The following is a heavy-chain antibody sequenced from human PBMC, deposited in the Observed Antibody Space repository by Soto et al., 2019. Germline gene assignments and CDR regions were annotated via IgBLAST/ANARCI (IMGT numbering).Heavy chain of an antibody. J-gene: IGHJ4*02. CDR2: IYHSGVT. Sequence: QLQLQESGPVLVKPSETLSLTCTVSGGSISSNGYYWGWIRQPPGKGLEWIGNIYHSGVTYYNPSLKSRVTISVDTSRNQVSMRLTSMTAADTAVYYCARLFAYWGQGKLVTVSS. V-gene: IGHV4-39*01. CDR1: GGSISSNGYY. CDR3: ARLFAY.